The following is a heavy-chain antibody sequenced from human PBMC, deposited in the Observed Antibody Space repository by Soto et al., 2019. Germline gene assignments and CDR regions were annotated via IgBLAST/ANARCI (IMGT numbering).Heavy chain of an antibody. J-gene: IGHJ5*02. CDR2: ISGSGFKK. Sequence: VGSLRLSGAASGFIFENFGMSWVRQARGKGLEWISSISGSGFKKYYADSVKGRFTISRDNSKSTVYLELNNLSAEDTAVYHCAKNQGVELVPLATVDWFDPWGQGSVVTSPQ. D-gene: IGHD1-26*01. V-gene: IGHV3-23*01. CDR1: GFIFENFG. CDR3: AKNQGVELVPLATVDWFDP.